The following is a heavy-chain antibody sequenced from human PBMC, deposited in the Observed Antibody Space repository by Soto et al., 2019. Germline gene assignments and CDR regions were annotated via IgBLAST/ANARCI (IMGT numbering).Heavy chain of an antibody. Sequence: ASVKVSCKASGYTFTSYAMHWVRQAPGQRLEWMGWINAGNGNTKYSQKFQGRVTITRDTSASTAYMELSSLRSEDTAVYYCARDLCIAARPGWEGLLDYWGQGTLVTVSS. J-gene: IGHJ4*02. V-gene: IGHV1-3*01. CDR1: GYTFTSYA. CDR2: INAGNGNT. CDR3: ARDLCIAARPGWEGLLDY. D-gene: IGHD6-6*01.